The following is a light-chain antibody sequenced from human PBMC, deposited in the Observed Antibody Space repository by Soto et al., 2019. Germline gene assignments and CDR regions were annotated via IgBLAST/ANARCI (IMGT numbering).Light chain of an antibody. J-gene: IGKJ2*01. CDR1: QSVSSN. Sequence: IVMTQSPATLSVSPGERATLSCRASQSVSSNLAWYQQKPGQAPRLLIYGASTRDNGVPARFSGSGSGTEFTLTISSLQSEDSAVYYCQQHNNWPPYTFGQGTKLEIK. CDR3: QQHNNWPPYT. V-gene: IGKV3-15*01. CDR2: GAS.